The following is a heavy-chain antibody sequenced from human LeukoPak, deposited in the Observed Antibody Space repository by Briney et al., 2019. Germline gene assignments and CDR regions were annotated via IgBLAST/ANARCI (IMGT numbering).Heavy chain of an antibody. V-gene: IGHV3-33*01. J-gene: IGHJ4*02. CDR2: IWFDGSDK. CDR1: GFTFSSYG. Sequence: PGRSLRLSCAASGFTFSSYGLHWVRQAPGKGLEWVAVIWFDGSDKYYADSVKGRFTISRDNSENTLYLQLNSLRAEDTAVYYCARGISRYYFDYWGQGTLVTVSS. D-gene: IGHD6-13*01. CDR3: ARGISRYYFDY.